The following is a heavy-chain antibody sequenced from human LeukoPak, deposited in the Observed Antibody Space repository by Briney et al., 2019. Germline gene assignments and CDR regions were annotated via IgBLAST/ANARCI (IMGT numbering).Heavy chain of an antibody. CDR3: ARGGRWLQLGWFDP. CDR2: TYYRSKWYN. CDR1: GDSVSSNSAA. V-gene: IGHV6-1*01. J-gene: IGHJ5*02. D-gene: IGHD5-24*01. Sequence: SQTLSLTCAISGDSVSSNSAAWNWIRQSPSRGLEWLGRTYYRSKWYNDYAVSVKSRITINPDTSKNQFSLQLNSVTPEDTAVYCCARGGRWLQLGWFDPWGQGTLVTVSS.